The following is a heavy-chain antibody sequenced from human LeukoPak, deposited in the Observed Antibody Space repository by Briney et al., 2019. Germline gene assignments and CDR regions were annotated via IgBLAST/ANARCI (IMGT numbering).Heavy chain of an antibody. CDR1: GFTFSDYY. J-gene: IGHJ6*03. V-gene: IGHV3-11*04. D-gene: IGHD1-1*01. CDR2: ISSSGTTI. CDR3: ARSTGFETNYYYYYMDV. Sequence: PGGSLRLSCAASGFTFSDYYMSWIRQAPGKGLEWVSYISSSGTTIYYADSVKGRFTISRDNAKNSLYLQMNSLRAEDTAVYYCARSTGFETNYYYYYMDVWGKGTTVTISS.